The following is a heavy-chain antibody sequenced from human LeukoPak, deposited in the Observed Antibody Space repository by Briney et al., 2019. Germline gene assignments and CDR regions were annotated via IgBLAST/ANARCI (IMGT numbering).Heavy chain of an antibody. CDR1: GGTFSSYA. CDR3: ARTYYYDSYFDY. CDR2: IIPIFGTA. J-gene: IGHJ4*02. D-gene: IGHD3-22*01. V-gene: IGHV1-69*05. Sequence: SVKVSCKASGGTFSSYAISWVRQAPGQGLEWMGGIIPIFGTANYAQKFQGRVTITTDESTSTAYMELSSLRPEDTAVYYCARTYYYDSYFDYWGQGTLVTVSS.